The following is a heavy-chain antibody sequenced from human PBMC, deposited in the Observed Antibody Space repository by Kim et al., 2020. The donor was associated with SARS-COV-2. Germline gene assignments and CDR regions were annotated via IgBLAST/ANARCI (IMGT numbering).Heavy chain of an antibody. CDR1: GYTFTGYY. V-gene: IGHV1-2*02. D-gene: IGHD3-3*01. CDR3: ARGPIFWSGSIDY. Sequence: ASVKVSCKASGYTFTGYYMHWVRQAPGQGLEWMGWINPNSGGTNYAQKFQGRVTMTRDTSISTAYMELSRLRSDDTAVYYCARGPIFWSGSIDYWGQGTLVTVSS. CDR2: INPNSGGT. J-gene: IGHJ4*02.